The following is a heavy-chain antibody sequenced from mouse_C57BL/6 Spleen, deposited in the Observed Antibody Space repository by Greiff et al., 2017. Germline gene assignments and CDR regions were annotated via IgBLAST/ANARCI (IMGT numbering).Heavy chain of an antibody. CDR1: GYTFTSYW. CDR2: IDPSDSET. V-gene: IGHV1-52*01. CDR3: ARSGTTVHYYARDY. Sequence: QVQLQQPGAELVRPGSSVKLSCKASGYTFTSYWMHWVKQRPIQGLEWIGNIDPSDSETHYNQKFKDKATLTVDKSSSTAYMQLSSLTSEDSAVYYCARSGTTVHYYARDYWGQGTSVTVSA. J-gene: IGHJ4*01. D-gene: IGHD1-1*01.